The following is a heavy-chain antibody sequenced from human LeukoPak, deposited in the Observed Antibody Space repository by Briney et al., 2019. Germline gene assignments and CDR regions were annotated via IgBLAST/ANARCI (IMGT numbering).Heavy chain of an antibody. CDR3: ARGMVDIVAESGYNWFDP. V-gene: IGHV4-59*01. J-gene: IGHJ5*02. CDR2: IYYSGST. D-gene: IGHD5-12*01. Sequence: SETLSLTCTVSGGSISSYYWSWIRQPPGKGLEWIGYIYYSGSTNYNPSLKSRVTISVDTSKNQFSLKLSSVTAADTAVYYCARGMVDIVAESGYNWFDPWGQGTLVTVSS. CDR1: GGSISSYY.